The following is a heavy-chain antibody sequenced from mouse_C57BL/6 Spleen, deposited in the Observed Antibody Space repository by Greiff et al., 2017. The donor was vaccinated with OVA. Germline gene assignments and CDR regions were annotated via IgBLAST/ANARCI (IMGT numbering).Heavy chain of an antibody. Sequence: VHLVESGAELARPGASVKMSCKASGYTFTSYTMHWVKQRPGQGLEWIGYINPSSGYTKYNQKFKDKATLTADKSSSTAYMQLSSLTSEDSAVYYCARGATVYAMDYWGQGTSVTVSS. CDR3: ARGATVYAMDY. D-gene: IGHD1-1*01. CDR1: GYTFTSYT. CDR2: INPSSGYT. J-gene: IGHJ4*01. V-gene: IGHV1-4*01.